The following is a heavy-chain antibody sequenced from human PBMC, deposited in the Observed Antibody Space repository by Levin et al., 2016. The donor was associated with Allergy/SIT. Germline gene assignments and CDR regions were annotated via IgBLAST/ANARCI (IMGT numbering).Heavy chain of an antibody. CDR1: GFTFSSYA. V-gene: IGHV3-23*01. D-gene: IGHD1-14*01. CDR3: AKVNIPENPLYLGDFDY. J-gene: IGHJ4*02. Sequence: GGSLRLSCAASGFTFSSYAMSWVRQAPGKGLEWVSAISGSGGSTYYADSVKGRFTISRDNSKNTLYLQMNSLRAEDTAVYYCAKVNIPENPLYLGDFDYWGQGTLVTVSS. CDR2: ISGSGGST.